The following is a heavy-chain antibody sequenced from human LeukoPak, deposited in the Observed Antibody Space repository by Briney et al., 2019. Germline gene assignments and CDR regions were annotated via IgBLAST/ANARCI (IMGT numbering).Heavy chain of an antibody. Sequence: GESLKISCKGSGYSFTSYWIGWVRQMPGKGLAWMGIIYPGDSDTRYSPSFQGQVTISADKSISTAYLQWSSLKASDTAMYYCARQSVEMATTEGSFDYWGQGTLVTVSS. CDR2: IYPGDSDT. V-gene: IGHV5-51*01. J-gene: IGHJ4*02. CDR3: ARQSVEMATTEGSFDY. CDR1: GYSFTSYW. D-gene: IGHD5-24*01.